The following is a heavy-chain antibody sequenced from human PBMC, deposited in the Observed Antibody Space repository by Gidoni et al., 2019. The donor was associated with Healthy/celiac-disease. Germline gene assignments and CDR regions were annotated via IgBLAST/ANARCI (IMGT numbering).Heavy chain of an antibody. J-gene: IGHJ4*02. V-gene: IGHV1-18*01. D-gene: IGHD3-22*01. CDR2: ISAYNGNT. CDR1: GYTFTSYG. CDR3: ARTDYYDSSGYYYNY. Sequence: QVQLVQSGAEVKKPGASVKVSCKASGYTFTSYGISWVRQAHGQGLEWMGWISAYNGNTNDAQKLKGRVTMTKDTSTSTAYMELRSLRSDDTAVYYCARTDYYDSSGYYYNYWGQGTLVTVSS.